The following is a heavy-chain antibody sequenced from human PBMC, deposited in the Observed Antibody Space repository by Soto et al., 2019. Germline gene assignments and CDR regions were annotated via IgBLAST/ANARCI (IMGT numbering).Heavy chain of an antibody. D-gene: IGHD3-22*01. CDR2: IIPIFGTA. CDR1: GGTFSSYA. J-gene: IGHJ4*02. CDR3: ARGPFYDSSGYYLGY. V-gene: IGHV1-69*13. Sequence: RASVKVSCKASGGTFSSYAISWVRQAPGQGLEWMGGIIPIFGTANYAQKFQGRVTITADESTSTAYMELSSLRSEDTAVYYCARGPFYDSSGYYLGYWGQGTLVTVSS.